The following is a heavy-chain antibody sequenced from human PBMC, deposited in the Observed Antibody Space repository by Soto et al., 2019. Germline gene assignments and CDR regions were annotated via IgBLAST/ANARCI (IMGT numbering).Heavy chain of an antibody. V-gene: IGHV3-23*01. CDR2: ISGSGGST. Sequence: GGSLRLSCAASGFTFSSCAMSWVRQAPGKGLEWVSAISGSGGSTYYADSVKGRFTISRDNSKNTLYLQMNSLRTEDTAVYYCAKDGLSITIFGVENYYGMDVWGQGTTVTVSS. D-gene: IGHD3-3*01. CDR1: GFTFSSCA. J-gene: IGHJ6*02. CDR3: AKDGLSITIFGVENYYGMDV.